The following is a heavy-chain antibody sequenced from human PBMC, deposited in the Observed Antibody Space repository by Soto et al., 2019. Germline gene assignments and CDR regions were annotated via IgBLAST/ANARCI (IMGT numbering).Heavy chain of an antibody. CDR1: GGSFSGYY. Sequence: SETLSLTCAVYGGSFSGYYWTWIRQPPGTGLEWIGEINHSGSTNYNPSLKSRVTISVDTSKNQFSLKLTSVTAADTAVYYCARVDPTYYYGSGSYFGGFFDYWGQGTLVT. D-gene: IGHD3-10*01. J-gene: IGHJ4*02. V-gene: IGHV4-34*01. CDR2: INHSGST. CDR3: ARVDPTYYYGSGSYFGGFFDY.